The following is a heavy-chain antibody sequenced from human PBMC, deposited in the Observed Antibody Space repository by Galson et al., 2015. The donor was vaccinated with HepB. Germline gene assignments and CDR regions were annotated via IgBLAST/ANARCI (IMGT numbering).Heavy chain of an antibody. V-gene: IGHV3-9*01. CDR1: GFTFDDYA. CDR2: MSWNSGNI. D-gene: IGHD1-26*01. CDR3: AKAESGNTEFDY. Sequence: SLRLSCAASGFTFDDYAMHWVRQAPGKGLEWVSGMSWNSGNIGYADSVKGRFTISRDNAKNSLYLQMNSLRAKDTALYYCAKAESGNTEFDYWGQGTLVTVSS. J-gene: IGHJ4*02.